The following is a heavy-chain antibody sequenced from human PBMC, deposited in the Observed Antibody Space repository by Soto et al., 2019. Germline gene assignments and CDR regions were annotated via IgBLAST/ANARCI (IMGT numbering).Heavy chain of an antibody. J-gene: IGHJ4*02. Sequence: PSDALSLTFSVSGDSLKNHYWAWIRHSPGKGLEWIGNINDSGSTNYSPALKSRVSMPVDTSKNLFSLKMNSVTAADTAVYYFARSSMVPVDYFDFCGQRTVVTVSS. CDR1: GDSLKNHY. CDR3: ARSSMVPVDYFDF. D-gene: IGHD3-10*01. V-gene: IGHV4-59*11. CDR2: INDSGST.